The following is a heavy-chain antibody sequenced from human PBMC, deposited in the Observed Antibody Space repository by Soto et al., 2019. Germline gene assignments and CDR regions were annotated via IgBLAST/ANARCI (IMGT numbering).Heavy chain of an antibody. Sequence: ASVKVSCKASGYTFTSYYMHWVRQAPGQGLEWMGIINPSGGSTSYAQKFQGRVTMTRDTSTSTVYMELSSLISEDTAVYYCARDYYGAGSYSPYNWFDPWGQGTLVTVAS. J-gene: IGHJ5*02. CDR3: ARDYYGAGSYSPYNWFDP. V-gene: IGHV1-46*03. CDR1: GYTFTSYY. CDR2: INPSGGST. D-gene: IGHD3-10*01.